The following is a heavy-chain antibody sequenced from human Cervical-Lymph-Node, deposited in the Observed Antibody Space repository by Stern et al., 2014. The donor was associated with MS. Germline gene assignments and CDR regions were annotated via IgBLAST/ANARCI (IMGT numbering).Heavy chain of an antibody. V-gene: IGHV3-15*05. Sequence: EVQLVQSGGGLVKPGGSLTLSCAASGFTFSDVWMSWVRQVPGQGLQWVGRIPSKADDEATDYVAPVKGRFTISRDDSKTTLYLQMNSLEIDDTGVYYCATHKAERGGWYYNHGLDVWGQGTTVTVSS. CDR3: ATHKAERGGWYYNHGLDV. D-gene: IGHD6-19*01. CDR2: IPSKADDEAT. CDR1: GFTFSDVW. J-gene: IGHJ6*02.